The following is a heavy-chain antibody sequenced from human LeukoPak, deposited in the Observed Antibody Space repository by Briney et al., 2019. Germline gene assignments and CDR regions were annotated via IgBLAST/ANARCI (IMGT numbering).Heavy chain of an antibody. CDR1: GYTFTDYY. J-gene: IGHJ3*02. Sequence: ASVKVSCKASGYTFTDYYMHWVRQAPGQGLEWLGWINPNSGGTNYAQEFQGRVTMTRDTSISTAYMELSSLRSEDTAVYYCARDPGYCGGDCYWSGNAFDIWGQGTMVTVSS. D-gene: IGHD2-21*02. CDR2: INPNSGGT. V-gene: IGHV1-2*02. CDR3: ARDPGYCGGDCYWSGNAFDI.